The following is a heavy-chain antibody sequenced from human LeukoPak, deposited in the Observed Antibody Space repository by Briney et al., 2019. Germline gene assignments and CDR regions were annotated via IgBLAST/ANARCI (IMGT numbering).Heavy chain of an antibody. CDR3: AKALMTTVTTPGAFDI. Sequence: PGGSLRLSCAASGFTFGSYAMSWVRQAPGKGLEWVSAISGSGGSTYYADSVKGRFTISRDNSKNTLYLQMNSLRAEDTAVYYCAKALMTTVTTPGAFDIWGQGTMVTVSS. V-gene: IGHV3-23*01. D-gene: IGHD4-17*01. J-gene: IGHJ3*02. CDR1: GFTFGSYA. CDR2: ISGSGGST.